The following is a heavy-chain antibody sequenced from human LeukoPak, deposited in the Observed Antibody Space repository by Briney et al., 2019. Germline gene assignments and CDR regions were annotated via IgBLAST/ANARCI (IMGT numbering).Heavy chain of an antibody. CDR2: VYDTGST. CDR3: ARATYYDFWSGWRD. CDR1: GGSVSSGSYY. D-gene: IGHD3-3*01. V-gene: IGHV4-61*01. Sequence: SETLSLTCTVSGGSVSSGSYYWSWIRQSPGKRLQWIGYVYDTGSTNHNPSLKSRVSISIDKSKNQFSLKLRSVTAADTAVYYCARATYYDFWSGWRDWGQGTLVTVSS. J-gene: IGHJ4*02.